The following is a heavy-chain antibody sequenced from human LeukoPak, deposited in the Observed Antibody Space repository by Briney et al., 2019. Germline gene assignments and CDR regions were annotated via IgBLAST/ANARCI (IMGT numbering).Heavy chain of an antibody. CDR3: AREVWGPEY. V-gene: IGHV3-7*01. CDR1: GFTFW. Sequence: GGSLRLSCAASGFTFWMTWVRQAPGKGLEWVGNIKQDGSDKNYMDSVKGRFTISRDNTKNSVYLQMSSLRAEDTAVYYCAREVWGPEYWGQGTLVTVSS. J-gene: IGHJ4*02. D-gene: IGHD1-14*01. CDR2: IKQDGSDK.